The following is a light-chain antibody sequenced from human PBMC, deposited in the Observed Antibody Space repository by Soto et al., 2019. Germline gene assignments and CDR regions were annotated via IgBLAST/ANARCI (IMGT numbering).Light chain of an antibody. CDR3: QQANSFPFA. V-gene: IGKV1-12*01. CDR2: GAS. Sequence: DIQMTQSPSSVSTSVGDRVTITCRASQHIHTWLAWYQQKPGEAPKLLISGASSLQSGVPSRFSGSGSGTSVTLTNSGLQPEDFATYYCQQANSFPFAFGLGTKVDIK. J-gene: IGKJ3*01. CDR1: QHIHTW.